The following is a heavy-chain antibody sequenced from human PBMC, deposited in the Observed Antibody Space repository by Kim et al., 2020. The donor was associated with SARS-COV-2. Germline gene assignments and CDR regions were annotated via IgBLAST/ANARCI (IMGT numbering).Heavy chain of an antibody. J-gene: IGHJ4*02. CDR2: IYYSGST. CDR3: ARLRGIVGTTDYFDY. D-gene: IGHD1-26*01. V-gene: IGHV4-59*08. Sequence: SETLSLTCTVSGGSISNYYWSWIRQSPGKGLEWIGYIYYSGSTNYNPSLKSRVTISVDTSKNQFSLKLRSVTAADTALYFCARLRGIVGTTDYFDYWGQG. CDR1: GGSISNYY.